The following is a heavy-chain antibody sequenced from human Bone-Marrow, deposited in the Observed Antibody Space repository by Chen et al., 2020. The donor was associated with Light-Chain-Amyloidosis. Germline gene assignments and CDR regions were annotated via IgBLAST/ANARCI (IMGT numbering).Heavy chain of an antibody. CDR3: ARSGGWQQLVPYYFQD. Sequence: QVQLVESGGGVVQPGRSLRLSCAASGFTFRSYGMHWVRQAPGKGLEWVAVISYDGRRKFYADSVKGRFTISRDNSENTLSLEMNTLISEDTAVYYCARSGGWQQLVPYYFQDWGQGTLVTVSS. J-gene: IGHJ1*01. CDR1: GFTFRSYG. V-gene: IGHV3-30*03. CDR2: ISYDGRRK. D-gene: IGHD6-13*01.